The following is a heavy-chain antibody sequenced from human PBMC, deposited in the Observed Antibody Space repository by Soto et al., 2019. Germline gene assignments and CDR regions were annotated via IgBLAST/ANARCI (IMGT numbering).Heavy chain of an antibody. CDR3: ARDVRSRRYDL. CDR2: IWYDGSNK. Sequence: QVQLVASGGGVVQPGRSLRLSCAASGFTFRNYGMHWVRQAPGKGLEWLAVIWYDGSNKYYADSVKGRFTISRDKSKNTLYLEMNSLRDEDTAVYYCARDVRSRRYDLWGQGTLVIVSS. D-gene: IGHD3-10*02. V-gene: IGHV3-33*01. J-gene: IGHJ5*02. CDR1: GFTFRNYG.